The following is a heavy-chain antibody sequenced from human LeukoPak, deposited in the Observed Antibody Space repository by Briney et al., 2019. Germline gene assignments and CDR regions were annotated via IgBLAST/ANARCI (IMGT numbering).Heavy chain of an antibody. D-gene: IGHD3-10*01. V-gene: IGHV3-9*01. CDR3: AKGAMVRGVEG. J-gene: IGHJ4*02. CDR1: GFTFDDYA. Sequence: GGSLRLSCAASGFTFDDYAMHWVRQAPGKGLEWVSGISWNSGSIGYADSVKGRFTISRDNAKNSLYLQMNSLRAEDTAFYYCAKGAMVRGVEGWGQGTLVTVSS. CDR2: ISWNSGSI.